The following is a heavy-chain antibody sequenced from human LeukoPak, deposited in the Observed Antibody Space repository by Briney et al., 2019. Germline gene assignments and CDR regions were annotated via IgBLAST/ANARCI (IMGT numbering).Heavy chain of an antibody. CDR1: GYTFTNFA. Sequence: ASVKVSCKASGYTFTNFAMNWVRLAPGQGLEWMGWINTNTGNPTYAPGFTGRFVFYLDTSVSTAYLQISSLKAEDTAVYYCANENWFDPWGQGTLVTVSS. V-gene: IGHV7-4-1*02. CDR2: INTNTGNP. J-gene: IGHJ5*02. CDR3: ANENWFDP.